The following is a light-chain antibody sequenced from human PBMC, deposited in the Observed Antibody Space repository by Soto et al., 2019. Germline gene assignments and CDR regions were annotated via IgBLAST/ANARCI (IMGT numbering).Light chain of an antibody. J-gene: IGKJ4*01. Sequence: DFQMTQSPSSLSASVGDRVTITCRASQGINNHLAWFQQKPGKVPKVLIYAASTLQSGVPSRFSGSGSGTDFKLTIRSLQPEDVATYYCQNYNSAPPAGTFGGGTKVEIK. CDR1: QGINNH. V-gene: IGKV1-27*01. CDR3: QNYNSAPPAGT. CDR2: AAS.